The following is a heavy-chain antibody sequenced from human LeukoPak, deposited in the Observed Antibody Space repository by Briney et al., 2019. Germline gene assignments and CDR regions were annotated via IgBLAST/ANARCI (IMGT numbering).Heavy chain of an antibody. Sequence: GGSLRLSCAASGFTFDDYGMSWVRQAPGKGLEWVSGINWNGGSTGYADSVKGRFTISRDNAKNSLYLQMNSLGAEDTAVYYCAKDARGYDSSGYLDYWGQGTLVTVSS. CDR2: INWNGGST. CDR3: AKDARGYDSSGYLDY. D-gene: IGHD3-22*01. V-gene: IGHV3-20*04. CDR1: GFTFDDYG. J-gene: IGHJ4*02.